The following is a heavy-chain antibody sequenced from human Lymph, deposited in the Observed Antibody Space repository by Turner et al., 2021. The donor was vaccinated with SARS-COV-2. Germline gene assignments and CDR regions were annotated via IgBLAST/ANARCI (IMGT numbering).Heavy chain of an antibody. V-gene: IGHV3-33*01. CDR1: GFTFSSYG. CDR2: IWYDVSNK. Sequence: QVQLVESGGGVVQPGRSLRLSCAASGFTFSSYGMHWVRQAPGKGLDWVAVIWYDVSNKYYADSVKGRFTISRDNSKNTLYLQMNSLRAEDTAVYYCARDVPLSGDSSGYYSWGQGTLVTVSS. J-gene: IGHJ4*02. CDR3: ARDVPLSGDSSGYYS. D-gene: IGHD3-22*01.